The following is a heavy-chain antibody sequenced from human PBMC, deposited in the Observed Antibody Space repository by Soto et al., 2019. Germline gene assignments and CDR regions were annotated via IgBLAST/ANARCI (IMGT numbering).Heavy chain of an antibody. J-gene: IGHJ4*02. CDR2: IYSGGST. CDR1: GFTVSSNY. Sequence: GGSLRLSCAASGFTVSSNYMSWVRQAPGKGLEWVSVIYSGGSTYYADSVKGRFTISRDNSKNTLYLQMNSLRAEDTAVYYCARELDDFWNYFDYWGQGTLVTVSS. CDR3: ARELDDFWNYFDY. V-gene: IGHV3-66*01. D-gene: IGHD3-3*01.